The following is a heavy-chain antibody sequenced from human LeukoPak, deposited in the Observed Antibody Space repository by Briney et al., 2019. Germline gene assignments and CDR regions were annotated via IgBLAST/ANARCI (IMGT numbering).Heavy chain of an antibody. CDR1: GGTFSSYA. CDR3: ASTDYYDSSGYYYVY. V-gene: IGHV1-69*05. Sequence: ASVKVSCKASGGTFSSYAISWVRQAPGQGLEWMGGIIPIFGTANYAQKFQGRVTITTDESASTAYMELSSLRSEDTAVYYCASTDYYDSSGYYYVYWGQGTLVTVSS. J-gene: IGHJ4*02. D-gene: IGHD3-22*01. CDR2: IIPIFGTA.